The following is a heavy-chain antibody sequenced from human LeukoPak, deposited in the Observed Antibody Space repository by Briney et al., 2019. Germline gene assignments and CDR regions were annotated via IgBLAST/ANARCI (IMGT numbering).Heavy chain of an antibody. CDR2: VNKDGTDR. J-gene: IGHJ4*02. V-gene: IGHV3-7*01. CDR1: GFDFNYYF. Sequence: GGSLRLSCATSGFDFNYYFMAWVRQAPGKGLEWLATVNKDGTDREYIDSVMGRFTISRDNVKKSIYLQMNSLSADDTALSFCATEYWYRNDYWGQGILVTVSS. CDR3: ATEYWYRNDY. D-gene: IGHD6-13*01.